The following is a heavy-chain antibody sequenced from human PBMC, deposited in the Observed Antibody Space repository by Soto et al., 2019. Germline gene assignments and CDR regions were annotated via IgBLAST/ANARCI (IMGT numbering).Heavy chain of an antibody. CDR3: AKDSAGIGWFGALRYFDL. Sequence: QVQLVESGGGVVQPGRSLRLSCAASGFTFSSYGMHWVRQAPGKGLEWVAVISYDGSNKYYADSVKGRFTISRDNSKNTLYLQMNSLRAEDTAVYYCAKDSAGIGWFGALRYFDLWGRGTLVTVSS. CDR2: ISYDGSNK. D-gene: IGHD3-10*01. V-gene: IGHV3-30*18. CDR1: GFTFSSYG. J-gene: IGHJ2*01.